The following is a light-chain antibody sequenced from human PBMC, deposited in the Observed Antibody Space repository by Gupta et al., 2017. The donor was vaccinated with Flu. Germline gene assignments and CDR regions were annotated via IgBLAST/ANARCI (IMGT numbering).Light chain of an antibody. J-gene: IGKJ4*01. V-gene: IGKV3-11*01. CDR1: QGIASY. Sequence: GEGAPLSCGTRQGIASYVAWYHQPPGQAPRLLIYEATSGATGIPTRCSGGGCGAYFTITISSLEPEYFAVYYCQRRSSWPLTFGGGTKVEIK. CDR3: QRRSSWPLT. CDR2: EAT.